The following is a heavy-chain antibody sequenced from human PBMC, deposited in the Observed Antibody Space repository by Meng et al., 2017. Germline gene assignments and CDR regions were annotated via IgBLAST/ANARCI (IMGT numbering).Heavy chain of an antibody. CDR2: NNAGNGNT. V-gene: IGHV1-3*01. CDR1: GNTFTSYA. Sequence: QSQLVQSGAKVTKPGAAVKFSCKASGNTFTSYAMHWVRQAPRQRLEWMGRNNAGNGNTKYSQKCQVRVTITRDTSASTAYMELSSLRSEDTAVYYCARNIDYWGQGTLVTVSS. J-gene: IGHJ4*02. CDR3: ARNIDY.